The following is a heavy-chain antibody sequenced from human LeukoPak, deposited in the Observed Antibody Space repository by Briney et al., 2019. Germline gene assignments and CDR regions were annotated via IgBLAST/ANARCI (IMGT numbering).Heavy chain of an antibody. D-gene: IGHD6-19*01. CDR2: ISYDGSNK. CDR1: GFTFSSYG. Sequence: GGSLRLSCAAAGFTFSSYGMHWVRQAPGKGLEWVAVISYDGSNKYYADSVEGRFTISRDNSKNTLYLQMNSLKTEDTAFYYCTGERGSGWPIEYWGQGTLVTVSS. CDR3: TGERGSGWPIEY. V-gene: IGHV3-30*03. J-gene: IGHJ4*02.